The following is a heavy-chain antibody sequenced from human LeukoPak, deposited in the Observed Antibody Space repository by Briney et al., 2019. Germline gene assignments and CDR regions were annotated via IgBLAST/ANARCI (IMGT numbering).Heavy chain of an antibody. V-gene: IGHV1-18*01. CDR3: ARGPGGRRGYHPLEDYYYYYYMDV. CDR1: GGTFSSYA. D-gene: IGHD3-22*01. CDR2: ISAYNGNT. Sequence: GASVKVSCKASGGTFSSYAISWVRQAPGQGLEWMGWISAYNGNTNYPQKLQGRVTMTTDTSTSTAYMELRSLRSDDTAVYYCARGPGGRRGYHPLEDYYYYYYMDVWGKGTTVTVSS. J-gene: IGHJ6*03.